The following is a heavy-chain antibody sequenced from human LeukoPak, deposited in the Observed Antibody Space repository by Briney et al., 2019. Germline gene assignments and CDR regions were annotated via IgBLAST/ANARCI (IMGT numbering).Heavy chain of an antibody. CDR2: ISGSGGST. CDR1: GFTFNNYA. J-gene: IGHJ4*02. D-gene: IGHD6-19*01. CDR3: AKEGLGSQWLSNFDY. Sequence: PGRSLRLSCAASGFTFNNYAMSWVRQAPGKGLEWVSAISGSGGSTYYADSVKGRFTISRDNSKSTLYLQMSSLRAEDTAVYYCAKEGLGSQWLSNFDYWGQGTLVTVSS. V-gene: IGHV3-23*01.